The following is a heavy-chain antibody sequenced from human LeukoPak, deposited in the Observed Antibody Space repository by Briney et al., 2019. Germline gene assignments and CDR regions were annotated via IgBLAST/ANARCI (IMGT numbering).Heavy chain of an antibody. V-gene: IGHV3-7*01. CDR2: MHEHGREI. CDR3: ARPRGCGSSRCNDFDY. J-gene: IGHJ4*02. D-gene: IGHD2-21*01. Sequence: GGSLRLSCAASGFIFSNYGVHWVRQTPGKGLEWVTYMHEHGREIFYVDSVKGRFTISRDNAKNSLYLQMNSLRAEDTGVYYCARPRGCGSSRCNDFDYWGQGTLVTVSS. CDR1: GFIFSNYG.